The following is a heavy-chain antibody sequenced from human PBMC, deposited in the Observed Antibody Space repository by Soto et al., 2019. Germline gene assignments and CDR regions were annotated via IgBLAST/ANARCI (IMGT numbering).Heavy chain of an antibody. D-gene: IGHD1-1*01. V-gene: IGHV1-58*02. J-gene: IGHJ4*02. CDR3: ARGLGTQDY. CDR2: IVVGSGNT. CDR1: GFAFTISA. Sequence: ASVNVYCKAAGFAFTISAMQWVRQARGQRLEWIGWIVVGSGNTNYAQKFQERVTITTDTSTSTAYMELRSLRSDDTAVYYCARGLGTQDYWGQGTLVTVSS.